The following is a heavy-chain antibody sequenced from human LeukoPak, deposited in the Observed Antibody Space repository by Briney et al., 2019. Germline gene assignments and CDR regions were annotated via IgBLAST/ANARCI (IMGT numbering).Heavy chain of an antibody. D-gene: IGHD2-21*02. Sequence: KPSETLSLTCAVSGVSFDDYYWSWVRQTPGKGLEWIGEINHSGYTNDSSSLKSRVTLSIDTSRKQFSLNLRSVTVADTGIYYCTRMTAGHDYWGQGTLVTVSS. V-gene: IGHV4-34*01. CDR3: TRMTAGHDY. CDR2: INHSGYT. J-gene: IGHJ4*02. CDR1: GVSFDDYY.